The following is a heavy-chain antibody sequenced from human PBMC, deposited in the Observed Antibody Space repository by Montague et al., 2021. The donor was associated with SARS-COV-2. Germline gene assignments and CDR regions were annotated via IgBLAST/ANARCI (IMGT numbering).Heavy chain of an antibody. V-gene: IGHV4-39*07. CDR1: GGSISSSSYY. J-gene: IGHJ3*02. CDR2: VYYSGST. D-gene: IGHD2-2*01. CDR3: ARGRRPVVVPGAGPAGRAFDI. Sequence: SETLSLTCTVSGGSISSSSYYWGWIHQPPGKGLEWIGSVYYSGSTYYNPSLKSRVTISVDTSKNQFSLKLNSVTAADTAVYYRARGRRPVVVPGAGPAGRAFDIWGQGTMVTVSS.